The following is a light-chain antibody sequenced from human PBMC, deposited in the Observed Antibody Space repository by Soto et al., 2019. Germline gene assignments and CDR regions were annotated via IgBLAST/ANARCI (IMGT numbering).Light chain of an antibody. CDR1: QNVANY. CDR3: QQYGSSLFT. CDR2: ESS. J-gene: IGKJ3*01. Sequence: EIVLTQSPATLSLSPGERATLSCRASQNVANYLDWYQQKPGQAPRLLIYESSNRATGIAARFSGSGSGTDFTLTISSLEPEDFAVYYCQQYGSSLFTFGPGTKVDFK. V-gene: IGKV3-11*01.